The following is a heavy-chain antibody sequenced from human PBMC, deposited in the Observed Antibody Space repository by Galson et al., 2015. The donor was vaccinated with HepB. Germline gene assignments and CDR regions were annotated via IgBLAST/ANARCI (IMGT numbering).Heavy chain of an antibody. D-gene: IGHD6-6*01. J-gene: IGHJ4*02. CDR3: AKGDVAYSSSSGGFHY. Sequence: SLRLSCAASGFTFSRYAMHWVRQAPGKGLEWVAVISYDGRNKKYGDTVEGRFTISRDNSRGTLSVHMDRLTVEDTAIYYCAKGDVAYSSSSGGFHYWGQGILVPVSS. CDR1: GFTFSRYA. V-gene: IGHV3-30*18. CDR2: ISYDGRNK.